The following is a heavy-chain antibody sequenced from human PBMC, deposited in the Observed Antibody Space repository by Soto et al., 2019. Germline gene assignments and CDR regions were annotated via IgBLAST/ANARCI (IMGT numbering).Heavy chain of an antibody. CDR2: INHSGST. CDR3: ARERTGPSRNFDY. J-gene: IGHJ4*02. CDR1: GGSFSGYY. D-gene: IGHD2-2*01. V-gene: IGHV4-34*01. Sequence: SETLSLTCAVYGGSFSGYYWSWIRQPPGKGLEWIGEINHSGSTNYNPSLKSRVTISVDTSKNQFSLKLSSVTAADTAVYYCARERTGPSRNFDYWGQGTLVTVSS.